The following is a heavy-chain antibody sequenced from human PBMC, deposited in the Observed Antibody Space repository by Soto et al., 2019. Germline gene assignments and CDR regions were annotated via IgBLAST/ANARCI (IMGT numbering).Heavy chain of an antibody. CDR3: ARAMRGGIAVAGTERRFDP. V-gene: IGHV4-34*01. Sequence: HVQLQQWGAGLLKPSETLSLTCAVYGGSFSGYYWSWIRQPPGKGLEWIGEINHSGSTNYNPSLKSRVTISDDTSKNQFSLKLSSVTAADTAVYYCARAMRGGIAVAGTERRFDPWGQGTLVTVSS. CDR1: GGSFSGYY. CDR2: INHSGST. D-gene: IGHD6-19*01. J-gene: IGHJ5*02.